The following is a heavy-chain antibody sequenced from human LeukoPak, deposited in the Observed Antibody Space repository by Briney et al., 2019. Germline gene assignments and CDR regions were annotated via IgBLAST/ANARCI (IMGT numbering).Heavy chain of an antibody. D-gene: IGHD3-22*01. CDR2: IYPGDSDT. Sequence: GESLKISCKGSGYSFTSYWIGWVRQMPGKGLEWMGIIYPGDSDTRYSPSFQGQVTISADKSISTAYLQWSSLKASDTAMYYCARQYSAYYDVSSGQRAFDIWGQGTMVTVSS. J-gene: IGHJ3*02. CDR3: ARQYSAYYDVSSGQRAFDI. CDR1: GYSFTSYW. V-gene: IGHV5-51*01.